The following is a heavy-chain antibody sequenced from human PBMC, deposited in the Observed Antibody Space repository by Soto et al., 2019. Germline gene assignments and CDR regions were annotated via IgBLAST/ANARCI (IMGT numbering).Heavy chain of an antibody. D-gene: IGHD2-15*01. J-gene: IGHJ5*02. Sequence: SETLSLTCTVSGGSISSGDYYWSWIRQPPGKGLEWIGYIYYSGSTYYNPSLKSRVTISVDTSKNQFSLKLSSVTAADTAVYYCARDRGYCSGGSCYTNWFDPWGQATLVTVSS. CDR2: IYYSGST. CDR3: ARDRGYCSGGSCYTNWFDP. V-gene: IGHV4-30-4*01. CDR1: GGSISSGDYY.